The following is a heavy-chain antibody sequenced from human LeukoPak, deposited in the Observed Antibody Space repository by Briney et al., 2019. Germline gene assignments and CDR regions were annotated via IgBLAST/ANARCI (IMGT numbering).Heavy chain of an antibody. V-gene: IGHV1-46*01. Sequence: ASVAVSCNASGYTFTIYYMHCERQAPGQGLEWMGIINPSGGSTSYAQKFQGRVTMTRDTSTSTVYMELSSLRSEDTAVYYCARDTIVVVPAAVDYYYGMDVWGQGTTVTVSS. D-gene: IGHD2-2*01. CDR3: ARDTIVVVPAAVDYYYGMDV. CDR2: INPSGGST. J-gene: IGHJ6*02. CDR1: GYTFTIYY.